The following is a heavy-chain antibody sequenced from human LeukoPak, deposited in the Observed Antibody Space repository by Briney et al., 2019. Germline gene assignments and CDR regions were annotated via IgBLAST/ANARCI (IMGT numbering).Heavy chain of an antibody. CDR2: IYYSGST. J-gene: IGHJ4*02. CDR1: GYSIGSSNW. Sequence: PSETLSLTCAVSGYSIGSSNWWGWIRQPPGKGLEWIGYIYYSGSTYYSPSLKSRVTMSVDTSKNQFSLKLSSVTAVDTAVYYCARISSGSGSYVDYWGQGTLVTVSS. D-gene: IGHD3-10*01. CDR3: ARISSGSGSYVDY. V-gene: IGHV4-28*01.